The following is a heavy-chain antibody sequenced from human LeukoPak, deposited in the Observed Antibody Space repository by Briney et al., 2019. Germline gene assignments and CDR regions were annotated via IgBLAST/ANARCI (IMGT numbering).Heavy chain of an antibody. J-gene: IGHJ6*02. Sequence: GGSLRLSCAASGFTFSSYDMHWVRQAPGKGLEWVAVISSDETNRYYTDSVKGRFTISRDNSKNTLYLQMNSLRAEDTAVYYCARYYYYYYGMDVWGQGTTVTVSS. CDR3: ARYYYYYYGMDV. CDR1: GFTFSSYD. CDR2: ISSDETNR. V-gene: IGHV3-30*03.